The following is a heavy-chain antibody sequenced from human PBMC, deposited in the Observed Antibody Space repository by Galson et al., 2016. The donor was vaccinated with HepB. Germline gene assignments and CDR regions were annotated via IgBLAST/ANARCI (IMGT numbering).Heavy chain of an antibody. J-gene: IGHJ4*02. V-gene: IGHV3-15*01. CDR1: GFIFSKAW. CDR2: IKSKAEGGAT. CDR3: TTDVY. Sequence: SLRLSCAASGFIFSKAWMTWVRQAPGKGLEWVGRIKSKAEGGATDYGAPVKGRFTISRDDSKNTLYLQMNRLKAEDTAVYYCTTDVYWGQETLVTVSS.